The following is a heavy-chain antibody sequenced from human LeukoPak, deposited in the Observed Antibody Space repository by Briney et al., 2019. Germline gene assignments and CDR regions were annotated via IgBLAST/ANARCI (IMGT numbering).Heavy chain of an antibody. CDR1: GVIISSYA. Sequence: GGSLRLSCAASGVIISSYAMSWVRQAPGKGLEWVSAINGRGDNTYYADFVKGRFTISRDNSKSTVYLQMNSLRTEDTAVYYCAKDRVSPGFNWFDPWGQGTLVTVS. CDR3: AKDRVSPGFNWFDP. D-gene: IGHD2/OR15-2a*01. CDR2: INGRGDNT. V-gene: IGHV3-23*01. J-gene: IGHJ5*02.